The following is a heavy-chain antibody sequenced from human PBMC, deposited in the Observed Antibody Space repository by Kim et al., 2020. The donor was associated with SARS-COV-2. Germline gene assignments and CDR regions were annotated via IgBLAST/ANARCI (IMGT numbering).Heavy chain of an antibody. Sequence: GGSLRLSCAASGFTFSSYAMHWVRQAPGKGLEWVAVISYDGSNKYYADSVKGRFTISRDNSKNTLYLQMNSLRAEDTAVYYCALSREGYSSGWYGDYWGQGTLVTVSS. D-gene: IGHD6-19*01. J-gene: IGHJ4*02. V-gene: IGHV3-30*04. CDR3: ALSREGYSSGWYGDY. CDR2: ISYDGSNK. CDR1: GFTFSSYA.